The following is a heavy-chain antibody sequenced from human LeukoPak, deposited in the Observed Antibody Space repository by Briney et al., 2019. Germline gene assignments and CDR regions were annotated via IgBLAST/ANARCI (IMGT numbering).Heavy chain of an antibody. D-gene: IGHD1-14*01. CDR1: GGSLSGQY. J-gene: IGHJ6*02. Sequence: PSETLSLTCAVHGGSLSGQYWSWIRQPPGKGLEWIGYIYYSGSTNYNPSLKSRVTISVDTSKNQFSLKLSSVTAADTAVYYCARGTGYYYYGMDVWGQGTTVTVSS. CDR3: ARGTGYYYYGMDV. V-gene: IGHV4-59*11. CDR2: IYYSGST.